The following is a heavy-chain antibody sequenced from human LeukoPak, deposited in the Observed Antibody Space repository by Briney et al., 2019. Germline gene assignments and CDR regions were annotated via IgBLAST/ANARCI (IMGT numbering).Heavy chain of an antibody. V-gene: IGHV2-26*01. D-gene: IGHD4-11*01. CDR3: AREVSMTTVTTNFDY. CDR1: GFSLSNARMG. CDR2: IFSNDEK. J-gene: IGHJ4*02. Sequence: SGPTLVNPTETLTLTCTVSGFSLSNARMGVSWIRQPPGKALEWLAHIFSNDEKSYSTSLKSRFTISKDTSKSQVVLTMTNMDPVDTATYYCAREVSMTTVTTNFDYWGQGTLVTVSS.